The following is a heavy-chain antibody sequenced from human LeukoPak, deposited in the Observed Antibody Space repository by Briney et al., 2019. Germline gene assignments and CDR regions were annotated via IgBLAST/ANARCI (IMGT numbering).Heavy chain of an antibody. CDR2: ISHSGSA. Sequence: SETLSLTCTVSGGSIITNDYYWGWIRQSPGTGLEWIGSISHSGSAYYNPSLKSQVTMSVDTSKNQLSLKVTSVTAADTAVYFCVRLGGMATNPWGRGTLVTVSS. V-gene: IGHV4-39*01. CDR3: VRLGGMATNP. D-gene: IGHD5-24*01. CDR1: GGSIITNDYY. J-gene: IGHJ5*02.